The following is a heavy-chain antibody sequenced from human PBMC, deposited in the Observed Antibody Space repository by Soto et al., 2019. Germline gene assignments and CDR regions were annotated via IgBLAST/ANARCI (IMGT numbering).Heavy chain of an antibody. D-gene: IGHD2-15*01. CDR3: ARSQGGSSSLDIYYYYYYGMDV. CDR1: GGTFSSYA. CDR2: IIPIFGTA. Sequence: QVRRVQSGAEVRKPGSSLKVSCKAPGGTFSSYAISWVRQAPGQGLEWMGGIIPIFGTANYAQKFQGRVTITADESTSTGYMELSSLRSEDTAVYYCARSQGGSSSLDIYYYYYYGMDVWGQGTTVTVSS. V-gene: IGHV1-69*01. J-gene: IGHJ6*02.